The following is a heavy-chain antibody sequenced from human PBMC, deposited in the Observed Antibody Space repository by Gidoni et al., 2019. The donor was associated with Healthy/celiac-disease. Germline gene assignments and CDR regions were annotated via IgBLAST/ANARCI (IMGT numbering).Heavy chain of an antibody. Sequence: EVQLVESGGGLVQPGGSLRLSCAASGFTFSSNWISWVRQAPGKGLEWVANIKQDGSEKYYVDSVKGRFTISRDNAKNSLYLQMNSLRAEDTAVYYCASFGTTEGMDVWGQGTTVTVSS. CDR1: GFTFSSNW. CDR2: IKQDGSEK. V-gene: IGHV3-7*03. J-gene: IGHJ6*02. D-gene: IGHD1-7*01. CDR3: ASFGTTEGMDV.